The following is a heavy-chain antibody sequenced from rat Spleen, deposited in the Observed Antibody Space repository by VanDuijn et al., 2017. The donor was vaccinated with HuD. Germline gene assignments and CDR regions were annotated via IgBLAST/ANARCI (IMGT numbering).Heavy chain of an antibody. CDR2: IWGDGST. D-gene: IGHD1-6*01. V-gene: IGHV2-77*01. J-gene: IGHJ4*01. CDR1: GFSLTSYG. Sequence: QVQMKETGPGLVQTTQTLSVTCTVSGFSLTSYGVHWVRQAPGKGLEWMGIIWGDGSTNYNSALKSRLSISRDTSKNQVFVKMNSLRAEDTATYYCARGGFYGLGDAWGQGTSVTVSS. CDR3: ARGGFYGLGDA.